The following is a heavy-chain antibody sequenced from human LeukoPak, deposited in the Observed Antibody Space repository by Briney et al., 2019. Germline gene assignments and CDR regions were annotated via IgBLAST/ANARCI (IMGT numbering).Heavy chain of an antibody. CDR1: GFTLSSYS. CDR2: ISSSSSSI. CDR3: ARLLPYDSSD. D-gene: IGHD3-22*01. Sequence: GGSLRLSRAASGFTLSSYSINWVRQAPRRGLEWVSYISSSSSSIYYADSVKGRFTISRDNDKNSLYLQMNSLRDEDTAVCYCARLLPYDSSDWGQGTLVTVSS. V-gene: IGHV3-48*02. J-gene: IGHJ4*02.